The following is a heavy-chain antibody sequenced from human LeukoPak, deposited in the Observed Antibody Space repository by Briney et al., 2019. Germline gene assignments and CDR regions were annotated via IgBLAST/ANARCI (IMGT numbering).Heavy chain of an antibody. D-gene: IGHD4-23*01. Sequence: SETLSLTGTVSGGSISSSSYYWGWIRQPPGKGLEWIGSIYYSGSTYYNPSLKSRVTISVDTSKNQFSLKLSSVTAADTAVYYCARQGGKRGLDIWGQGTMVTVSS. V-gene: IGHV4-39*01. CDR2: IYYSGST. CDR3: ARQGGKRGLDI. J-gene: IGHJ3*02. CDR1: GGSISSSSYY.